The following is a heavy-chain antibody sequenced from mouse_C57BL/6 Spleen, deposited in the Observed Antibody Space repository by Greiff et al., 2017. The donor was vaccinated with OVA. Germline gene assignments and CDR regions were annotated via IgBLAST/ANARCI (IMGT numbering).Heavy chain of an antibody. Sequence: VQLQQSGAELVRPGASVTLSCKASGYTFTDYEMHWVKQTPVHGLEWIGAIDPETGGTAYNQKFKGKAILTADKSYRTAYMELRSLTSEDSAVYYCTRNYYGSSFDDWGQGTTLTVSS. CDR2: IDPETGGT. J-gene: IGHJ2*01. CDR1: GYTFTDYE. CDR3: TRNYYGSSFDD. V-gene: IGHV1-15*01. D-gene: IGHD1-1*01.